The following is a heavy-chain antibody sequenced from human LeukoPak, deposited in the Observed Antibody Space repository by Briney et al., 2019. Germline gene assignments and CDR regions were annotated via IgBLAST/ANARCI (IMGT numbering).Heavy chain of an antibody. CDR3: TTVSRVYMITFGGVPDY. CDR1: GFTFSNAW. D-gene: IGHD3-16*01. CDR2: IKSKTDGGTT. J-gene: IGHJ4*02. Sequence: PGGSLRLSCAASGFTFSNAWMSWVRQAPGKGLEWVGRIKSKTDGGTTDYAAPVKGRFTISRDDSKNTLYLQMNSLKTEDTAVYYCTTVSRVYMITFGGVPDYWGQGTLVTVSS. V-gene: IGHV3-15*01.